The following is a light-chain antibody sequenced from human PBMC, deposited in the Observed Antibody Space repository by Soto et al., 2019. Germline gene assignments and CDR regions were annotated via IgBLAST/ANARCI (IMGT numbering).Light chain of an antibody. J-gene: IGLJ1*01. CDR2: DDS. V-gene: IGLV3-21*02. Sequence: SYELTQPPSVSVAPGQTARITCGGNNIGSKSVHWYQQKPGQALVLVVYDDSDRPSGIPERFSGSNSGNTATLTISRVEAGDEADYYCQVWDSSSDHCYVFGTGTKLTVL. CDR3: QVWDSSSDHCYV. CDR1: NIGSKS.